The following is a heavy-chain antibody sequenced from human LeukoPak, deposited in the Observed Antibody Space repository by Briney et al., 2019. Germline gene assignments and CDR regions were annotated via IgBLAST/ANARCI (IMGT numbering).Heavy chain of an antibody. D-gene: IGHD3-22*01. CDR1: GGSISSGGYY. V-gene: IGHV4-31*03. J-gene: IGHJ3*02. CDR3: ARHTARRDYDSSGYYYAFDI. Sequence: SQTLSLTCTVSGGSISSGGYYWSWIRQHPGKGLEWIGYIYYSGSTYYNPSLKSRVTISVDTTKNQFSLKLSSVTAADTAVYYCARHTARRDYDSSGYYYAFDIWGQGTMVTVSS. CDR2: IYYSGST.